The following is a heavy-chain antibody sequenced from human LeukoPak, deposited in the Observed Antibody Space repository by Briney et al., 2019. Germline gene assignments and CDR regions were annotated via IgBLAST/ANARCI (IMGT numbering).Heavy chain of an antibody. CDR2: ITSDSGGT. Sequence: ASVKVPCKACGYTFPRQYMHWVRQAPGQGLEWMGCITSDSGGTNYAQKFQGRVTMTRDTSISTAYMELSRLRSDDTAVYYCARAKVYYDDTMEYYEGDAFDIWGQGTLVTVSS. J-gene: IGHJ3*02. D-gene: IGHD3-3*01. CDR1: GYTFPRQY. CDR3: ARAKVYYDDTMEYYEGDAFDI. V-gene: IGHV1-2*02.